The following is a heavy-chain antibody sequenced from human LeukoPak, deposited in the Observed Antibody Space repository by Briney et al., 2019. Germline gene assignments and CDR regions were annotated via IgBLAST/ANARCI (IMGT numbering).Heavy chain of an antibody. CDR2: ISGSGGST. V-gene: IGHV3-23*01. D-gene: IGHD5-12*01. J-gene: IGHJ4*02. CDR3: ARRATGTASFDY. CDR1: GFTFSSYA. Sequence: PGGSLRLSCAASGFTFSSYAMSWVRQAPGKGLEWVSAISGSGGSTYYADSVKGRFTISRDNSKNTLFLQVNGLRAEDTAVYYCARRATGTASFDYWGQGTLVTVSS.